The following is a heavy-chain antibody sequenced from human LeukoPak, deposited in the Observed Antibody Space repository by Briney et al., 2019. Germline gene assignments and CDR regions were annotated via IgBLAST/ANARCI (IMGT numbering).Heavy chain of an antibody. Sequence: GGSLRLSCAASEFSVGSNYMNWVRQAPGKGLVWVSRINSDGSNTKYADSVKGRFTISRDNAKNTLYLQMNSLRGEDTAVYYCAREGMALVNFDYWGQGTLVTVSS. CDR3: AREGMALVNFDY. V-gene: IGHV3-74*01. CDR1: EFSVGSNY. D-gene: IGHD4-23*01. J-gene: IGHJ4*02. CDR2: INSDGSNT.